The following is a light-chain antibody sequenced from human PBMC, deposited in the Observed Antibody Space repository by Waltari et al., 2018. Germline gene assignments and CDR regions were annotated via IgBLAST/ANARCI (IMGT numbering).Light chain of an antibody. V-gene: IGLV3-19*01. CDR1: SPRKNV. J-gene: IGLJ1*01. CDR3: YSRDSRDTTGDQYV. Sequence: SSELTQDPAVSVALGQTVRITCQGDSPRKNVASWYQQRPGQAPLLVIFAKKNRPPGIPDRFSGSSSGDTASLTITGAQAEDEADYYCYSRDSRDTTGDQYVFGTGTKVSVL. CDR2: AKK.